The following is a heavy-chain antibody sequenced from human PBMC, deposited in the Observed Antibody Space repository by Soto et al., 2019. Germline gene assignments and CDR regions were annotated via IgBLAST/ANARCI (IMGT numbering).Heavy chain of an antibody. Sequence: QVQLVESGGGVVQPGRSLRLSCAASGFTFSSYAMHWVRQAPGKGLEWVAVISYDGSNKYYADSVKGRFTISRDNSKNTLYLQMNSLGAEDTVVYYCARDKRDLRFLEWSYYFDFWGQGTLVTVSS. V-gene: IGHV3-30-3*01. J-gene: IGHJ4*02. D-gene: IGHD3-3*01. CDR1: GFTFSSYA. CDR2: ISYDGSNK. CDR3: ARDKRDLRFLEWSYYFDF.